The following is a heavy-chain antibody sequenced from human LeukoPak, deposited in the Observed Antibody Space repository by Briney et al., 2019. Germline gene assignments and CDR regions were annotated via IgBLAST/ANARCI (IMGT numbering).Heavy chain of an antibody. CDR1: GFTFSSYA. D-gene: IGHD3-3*01. J-gene: IGHJ3*02. CDR3: ARETSYYDFWSGYHI. Sequence: PGRSLRLSCAASGFTFSSYAMHWVRQAPGKGLEGVAVISYDGGNKYYADSVKGRFTISSDNSKNTLYLQMNSLRAEDTAVYYCARETSYYDFWSGYHIWGQGTMVTVSS. V-gene: IGHV3-30-3*01. CDR2: ISYDGGNK.